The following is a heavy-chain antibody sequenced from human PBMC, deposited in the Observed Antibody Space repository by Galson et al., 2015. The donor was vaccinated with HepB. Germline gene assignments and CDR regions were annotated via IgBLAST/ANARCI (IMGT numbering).Heavy chain of an antibody. CDR1: GFTFSSYA. V-gene: IGHV3-30*04. CDR2: ISYDGSNK. D-gene: IGHD6-25*01. J-gene: IGHJ2*01. Sequence: SLRLSCAASGFTFSSYAMHWVRQAPGKGLEWVAVISYDGSNKYYADSVKGRFTISRDNSKNTLYLQMNSLRAEDTAVYYCARDGAAWYFDLWGRGTLVTVSS. CDR3: ARDGAAWYFDL.